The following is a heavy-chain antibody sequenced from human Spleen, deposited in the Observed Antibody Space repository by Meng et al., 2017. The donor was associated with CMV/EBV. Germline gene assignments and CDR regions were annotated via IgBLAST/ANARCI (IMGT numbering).Heavy chain of an antibody. J-gene: IGHJ4*02. Sequence: GGSLRLSCAASGFTVSSNYMSWVRQAPGKGLEWVSVIYSGGSTYYADSVKGRFTISRDNSKNTLYLQMSSLRAEDTAVYYCARGMTAPIFESWGQGTLVTVSS. D-gene: IGHD2-21*02. CDR1: GFTVSSNY. CDR2: IYSGGST. V-gene: IGHV3-53*01. CDR3: ARGMTAPIFES.